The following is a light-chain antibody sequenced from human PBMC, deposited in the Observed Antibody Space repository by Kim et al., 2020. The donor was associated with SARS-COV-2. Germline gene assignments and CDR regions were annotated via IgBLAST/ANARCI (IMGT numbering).Light chain of an antibody. J-gene: IGLJ1*01. CDR1: ISDVGGYNY. V-gene: IGLV2-11*01. Sequence: QSALTQPRSVSGSPGQSVTISCTGTISDVGGYNYVSWYQQHPGKAPKLIIYDVSKRPSGVPDRFSGSKSGNTASLTVSGLQAEDEADYHCCSYAGRYSFYVFGTGTKVTVL. CDR3: CSYAGRYSFYV. CDR2: DVS.